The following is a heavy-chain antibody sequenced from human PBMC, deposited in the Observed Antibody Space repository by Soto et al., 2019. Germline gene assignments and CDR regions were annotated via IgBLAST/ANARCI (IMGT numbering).Heavy chain of an antibody. CDR1: GFTFSSYA. D-gene: IGHD1-7*01. Sequence: GGSLRLSCAASGFTFSSYAMSWVRQAPGKGLEWVSTISGSGGSTYYADSVKGRFTISRDNSKNTLYLQMNSLRAEDTAVYYSVKPYPTGTVPTYYYYIDVWGKGTPVTVSS. J-gene: IGHJ6*03. CDR2: ISGSGGST. CDR3: VKPYPTGTVPTYYYYIDV. V-gene: IGHV3-23*01.